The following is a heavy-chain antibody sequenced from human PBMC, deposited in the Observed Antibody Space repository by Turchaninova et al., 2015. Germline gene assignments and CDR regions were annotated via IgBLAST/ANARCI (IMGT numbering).Heavy chain of an antibody. CDR3: AKDSGLGHYFDY. Sequence: EVQLVESGGGLVQPGGSLRLSCAASGFTFSDRYMDWVRQAPGQGLGWVGRIRNKANRYTTEYAEAVKDRFTISRDYSKNSLYLHMNSLKTEDTAVYYCAKDSGLGHYFDYWGQGTLVTVSS. V-gene: IGHV3-72*01. D-gene: IGHD5-12*01. CDR1: GFTFSDRY. J-gene: IGHJ4*02. CDR2: IRNKANRYTT.